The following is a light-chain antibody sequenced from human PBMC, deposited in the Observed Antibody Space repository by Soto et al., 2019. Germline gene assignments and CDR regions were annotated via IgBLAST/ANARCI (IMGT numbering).Light chain of an antibody. V-gene: IGKV2-30*01. CDR1: QSLVYSDGNTY. Sequence: DVVMTQSPLSLPVTLGQPASISCRSSQSLVYSDGNTYLNWFQQRPGQSPRRLIYKVSNRDSGVPARFSGSGSGTDFTLKISRVEAEDVGVYYCIQGTHWGATFGGVTKVEIK. J-gene: IGKJ4*01. CDR3: IQGTHWGAT. CDR2: KVS.